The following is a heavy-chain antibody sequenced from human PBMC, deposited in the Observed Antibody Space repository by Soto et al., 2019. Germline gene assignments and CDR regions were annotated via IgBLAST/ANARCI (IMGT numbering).Heavy chain of an antibody. V-gene: IGHV6-1*01. J-gene: IGHJ4*02. D-gene: IGHD2-15*01. CDR2: TYYRSKWSS. CDR3: LRGQHSAFDS. CDR1: GDSVSRNGVA. Sequence: QVQLRQSGPGLVKPSQTLSLTCAISGDSVSRNGVAWNWIRQSPSRGLEWLGRTYYRSKWSSDYSVSLKSRIPTIPDTAKRQVSLQLNSVTPEDTAVYYFLRGQHSAFDSWGQGTLVTVSS.